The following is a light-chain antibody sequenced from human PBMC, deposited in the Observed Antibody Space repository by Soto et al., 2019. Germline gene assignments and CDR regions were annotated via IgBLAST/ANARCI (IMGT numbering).Light chain of an antibody. CDR3: QEYNHWTPIT. CDR1: QSVKTN. V-gene: IGKV3-15*01. CDR2: GAS. J-gene: IGKJ5*01. Sequence: EILVTQSPATPSASPGERATLSCRASQSVKTNLAWYQQKHGQAPRLLIYGASTRATGISARCSGSGSGTEFTLTISGLQSEDFAVYFCQEYNHWTPITFGPGTRLEIK.